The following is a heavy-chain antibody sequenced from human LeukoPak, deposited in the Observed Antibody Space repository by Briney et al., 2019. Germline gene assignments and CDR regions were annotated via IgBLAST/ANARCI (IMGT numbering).Heavy chain of an antibody. V-gene: IGHV4-39*07. D-gene: IGHD4-17*01. CDR1: GGSISSSSYY. Sequence: PSETLSLTCTVSGGSISSSSYYWGWIRQPPGKGLEWIGSIYYSGTTNYNPSLKSRVTISVDTSKNQFSLQLRSVTAADTAVYYCAREDPQTTVPEGMDVWGQGTTVTVSS. J-gene: IGHJ6*02. CDR3: AREDPQTTVPEGMDV. CDR2: IYYSGTT.